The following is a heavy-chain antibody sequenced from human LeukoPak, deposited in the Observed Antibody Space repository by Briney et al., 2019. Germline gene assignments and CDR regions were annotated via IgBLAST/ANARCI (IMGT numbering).Heavy chain of an antibody. V-gene: IGHV4-59*01. CDR3: ARESGSSNAFDI. D-gene: IGHD2-15*01. CDR2: IYYSGST. Sequence: SETLSLTCTVSGGSISSYYWSWIRQPPGKGLEWIGYIYYSGSTNYNPSLKSRVTISVDTSKNQFSLKLSSVTAADTAVYYCARESGSSNAFDIWGQGTMVTVSS. CDR1: GGSISSYY. J-gene: IGHJ3*02.